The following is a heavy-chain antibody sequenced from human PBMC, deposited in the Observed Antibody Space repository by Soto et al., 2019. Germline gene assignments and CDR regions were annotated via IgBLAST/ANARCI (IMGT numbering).Heavy chain of an antibody. V-gene: IGHV1-2*04. CDR3: ARRDILTGYYMVDY. J-gene: IGHJ4*02. CDR1: GYTFTGYY. CDR2: INPNSGGT. D-gene: IGHD3-9*01. Sequence: ASVKVSCKASGYTFTGYYMHWVGQAPGQGLEWMGWINPNSGGTNYAQKFQGWVTMTRDTSTSTAYMELRSLRSDDTAVYYCARRDILTGYYMVDYWGQGTLVTVSS.